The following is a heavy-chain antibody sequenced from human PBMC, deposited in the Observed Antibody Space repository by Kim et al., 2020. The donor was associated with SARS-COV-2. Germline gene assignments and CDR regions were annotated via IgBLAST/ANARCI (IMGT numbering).Heavy chain of an antibody. V-gene: IGHV3-9*01. CDR3: AKDLPGTIFVTYGMDV. J-gene: IGHJ6*01. D-gene: IGHD3-3*01. Sequence: GGSLRLSCAASGFTFVDYAMHWVRQAPGKGLEWVSGISWNSGSIGYADSVKGRFTISRDNAKNSLYLQMNSLRAEDTALYYCAKDLPGTIFVTYGMDVWG. CDR1: GFTFVDYA. CDR2: ISWNSGSI.